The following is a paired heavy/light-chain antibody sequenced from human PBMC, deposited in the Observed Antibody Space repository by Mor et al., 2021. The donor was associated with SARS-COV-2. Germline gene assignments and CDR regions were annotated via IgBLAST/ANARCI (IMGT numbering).Light chain of an antibody. V-gene: IGKV3-20*01. CDR1: QSVSSSY. J-gene: IGKJ1*01. Sequence: EIVLTQSPGTLSLSPGERATLSCRASQSVSSSYLAWYQQKPGQAPRLLIYGASSRATGIPDRFSGSGSGTDFTLTISRLEPEDFAVYYCQQYGSSTSTFGQGTKVEIK. CDR3: QQYGSSTST. CDR2: GAS.
Heavy chain of an antibody. D-gene: IGHD6-19*01. CDR2: IKQDGSEK. Sequence: EVQLVESGGGLVQPGGSLRLSCAASGFTFSSYWMSWVRQAPGKGLEWVANIKQDGSEKYYVDSVKGRFTISRDNAKNSLYLQMNSLRAEDTAVYYCARVSVAVAGHYYYYGMDVWGQGTTVTVSS. CDR3: ARVSVAVAGHYYYYGMDV. V-gene: IGHV3-7*01. CDR1: GFTFSSYW. J-gene: IGHJ6*02.